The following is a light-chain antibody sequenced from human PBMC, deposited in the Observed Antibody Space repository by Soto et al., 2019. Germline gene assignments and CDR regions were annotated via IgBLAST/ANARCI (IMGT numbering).Light chain of an antibody. CDR2: DVS. V-gene: IGLV2-14*01. CDR1: SSDVGGYNY. CDR3: SSYTSSSTLPV. J-gene: IGLJ2*01. Sequence: QSALTQPASVSGSPGQSITISCTGTSSDVGGYNYVSWYQQHPGKAPKLMIYDVSNRPSGVSNRFSGSKSGNTASLTISELQAEDEADYYCSSYTSSSTLPVFGGGTKLTVL.